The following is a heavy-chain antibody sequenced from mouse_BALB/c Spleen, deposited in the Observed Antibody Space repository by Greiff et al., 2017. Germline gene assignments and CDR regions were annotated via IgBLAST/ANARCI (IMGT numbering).Heavy chain of an antibody. D-gene: IGHD2-4*01. Sequence: EVQLQESGPSLVKPSQTLSLTCSVTGDSITSGYWNWIRKFPGNKLEYMGYISYSGSTYYNPSLKSRISITRDTSKNQYYLQLNSVTTEDTATYYCARRVMITSWFAYWGQGTLVTVSA. V-gene: IGHV3-8*02. CDR2: ISYSGST. CDR1: GDSITSGY. CDR3: ARRVMITSWFAY. J-gene: IGHJ3*01.